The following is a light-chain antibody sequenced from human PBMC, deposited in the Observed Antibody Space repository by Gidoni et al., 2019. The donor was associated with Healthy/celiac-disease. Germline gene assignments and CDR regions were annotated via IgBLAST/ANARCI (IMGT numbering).Light chain of an antibody. V-gene: IGKV1-39*01. J-gene: IGKJ3*01. CDR1: QSISSY. CDR2: AAS. Sequence: DIQMTQSPSSLSASVGDRVTITCRASQSISSYLNWYQQKPGKAPNLLIYAASSLQSGVPSRFSGSGSGTDFTLTISSLQPEDFATYYCQQSYSTPFTFAPXTKVDIK. CDR3: QQSYSTPFT.